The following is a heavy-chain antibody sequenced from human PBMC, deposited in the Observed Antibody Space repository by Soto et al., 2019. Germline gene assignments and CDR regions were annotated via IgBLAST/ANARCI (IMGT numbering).Heavy chain of an antibody. V-gene: IGHV4-39*01. CDR1: GGSISSSSYY. J-gene: IGHJ3*02. D-gene: IGHD7-27*01. CDR2: IYYSGST. Sequence: LQLQESGPGLVKPSETLSLTCTVSGGSISSSSYYWGWIRQPPVKGLEWIGSIYYSGSTYYNPSLKSRVTISVDTSKNQFSLKLSAVTAADTAVYYCARHVNPWAQGAFDIWGQGTMVTVSS. CDR3: ARHVNPWAQGAFDI.